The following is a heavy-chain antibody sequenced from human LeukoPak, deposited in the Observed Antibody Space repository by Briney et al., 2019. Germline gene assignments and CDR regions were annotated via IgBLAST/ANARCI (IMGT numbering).Heavy chain of an antibody. V-gene: IGHV4-30-4*01. D-gene: IGHD6-13*01. J-gene: IGHJ4*01. CDR1: GGSMSNGDYY. Sequence: SQTLSLTCTVSGGSMSNGDYYWSGIRQPPGKGLEWIGYIYYSGSAYYNPSLQSRVAISVDTSKNQFSLNLTSVTAADTAVYYCARKRSNSWQGHFDYWAHGTLVTVSS. CDR3: ARKRSNSWQGHFDY. CDR2: IYYSGSA.